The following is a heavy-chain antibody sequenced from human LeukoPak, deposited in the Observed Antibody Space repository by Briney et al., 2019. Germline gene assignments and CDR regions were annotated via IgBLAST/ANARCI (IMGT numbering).Heavy chain of an antibody. CDR3: ARDHSGAAAGKYWFGP. CDR1: GGTFSSYA. D-gene: IGHD6-13*01. Sequence: ASVKVSCKASGGTFSSYAISWVRQAPGQGLEWMGGIIPIFGTANYAQKFQGRVTITADKSTSTAYMELSSLRSEDTAVYYCARDHSGAAAGKYWFGPWGQGTLVTVSS. CDR2: IIPIFGTA. J-gene: IGHJ5*02. V-gene: IGHV1-69*06.